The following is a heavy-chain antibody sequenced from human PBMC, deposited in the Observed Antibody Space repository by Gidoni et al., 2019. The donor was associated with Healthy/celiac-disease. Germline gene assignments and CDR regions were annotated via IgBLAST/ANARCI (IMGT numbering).Heavy chain of an antibody. Sequence: QVQLVESGGGLVKPGGSLRLSCAASGFTFSDYYMSCIRQAPGKGLEWVSYISSSGSTIYYADSVKGRFTISRDNAKNSLYLQMNSLRAEDTAVYYCARDQSSYSNYVPYYYGMDVWGQGTTVTVSS. J-gene: IGHJ6*02. V-gene: IGHV3-11*01. CDR1: GFTFSDYY. CDR2: ISSSGSTI. D-gene: IGHD4-4*01. CDR3: ARDQSSYSNYVPYYYGMDV.